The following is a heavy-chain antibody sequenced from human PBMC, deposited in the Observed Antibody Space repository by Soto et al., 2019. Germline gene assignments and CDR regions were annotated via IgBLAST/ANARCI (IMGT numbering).Heavy chain of an antibody. CDR3: ARELNTVTTRDAFDI. Sequence: QVQLVESGGGVVQPGRSLGLSCAASGFTFSTYGMHWVRQAPGKGLEWVAVIWSDEDNKYYADSVKGRFTISRDNSKNTLYLQMNSLRAEDTAVYYCARELNTVTTRDAFDIWGQGTMVTVSS. J-gene: IGHJ3*02. CDR1: GFTFSTYG. CDR2: IWSDEDNK. D-gene: IGHD4-17*01. V-gene: IGHV3-33*01.